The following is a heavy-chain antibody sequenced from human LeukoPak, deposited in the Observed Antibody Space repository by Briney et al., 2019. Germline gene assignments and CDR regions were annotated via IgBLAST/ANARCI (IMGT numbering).Heavy chain of an antibody. CDR2: INPNSGGT. CDR1: GYTFTGYY. D-gene: IGHD4-11*01. CDR3: SRDSVTNSLDY. J-gene: IGHJ4*02. V-gene: IGHV1-2*02. Sequence: ASVKVSCKASGYTFTGYYMLWVRQAPGQGLEWMGWINPNSGGTNYEQKLQGRVTMTRDTSISTAYMELSRLRSDDTAVYYYSRDSVTNSLDYWGQGTLVTVSS.